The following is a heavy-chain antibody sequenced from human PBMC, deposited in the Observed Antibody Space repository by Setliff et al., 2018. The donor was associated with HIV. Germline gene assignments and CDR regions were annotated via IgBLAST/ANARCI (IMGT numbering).Heavy chain of an antibody. J-gene: IGHJ4*02. Sequence: KTSETLSLTCTVSGDSISSGSNYWSWVRQPAGKGLEWIGRIYTSGPRYNPSLENRVTISVDTSKSQFFLMLSSVTAADTAVNYGAGASSDIPGVDSNYFDDWGQGTLVTVSS. CDR2: IYTSGP. CDR1: GDSISSGSNY. D-gene: IGHD2-2*01. CDR3: AGASSDIPGVDSNYFDD. V-gene: IGHV4-61*02.